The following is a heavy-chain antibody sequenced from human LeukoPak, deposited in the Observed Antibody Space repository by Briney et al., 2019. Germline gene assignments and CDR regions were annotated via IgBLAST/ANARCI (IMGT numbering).Heavy chain of an antibody. V-gene: IGHV3-23*01. CDR1: GFTFSSYA. D-gene: IGHD3-22*01. CDR3: AKDHSNTAYYYDSSGHYYFDY. J-gene: IGHJ4*02. Sequence: GGSLRRSCAASGFTFSSYAMSWVRQAPGKGLEWVSAISGSGGSTYYADSVKGRFTISRDNSKNTLYLQMNSLRAEDTAVYYCAKDHSNTAYYYDSSGHYYFDYWGQGTLVTVSS. CDR2: ISGSGGST.